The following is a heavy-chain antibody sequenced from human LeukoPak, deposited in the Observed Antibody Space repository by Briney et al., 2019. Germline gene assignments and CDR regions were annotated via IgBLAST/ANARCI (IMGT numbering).Heavy chain of an antibody. CDR3: ARGWYQYGMDV. D-gene: IGHD6-19*01. V-gene: IGHV3-11*03. CDR1: GFTFSDYY. Sequence: PGGSLRLSCAASGFTFSDYYMSWIRQAPGKGLEWISYISSSSSYTSHADSVKGRFTISRDNAKNSLYLQMNSLRVDDTAAYYCARGWYQYGMDVWGQGTTVTVSS. CDR2: ISSSSSYT. J-gene: IGHJ6*02.